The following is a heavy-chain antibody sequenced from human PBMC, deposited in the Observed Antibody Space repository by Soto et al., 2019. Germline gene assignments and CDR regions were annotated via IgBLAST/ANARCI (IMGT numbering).Heavy chain of an antibody. CDR1: GYTFTSYG. CDR3: ARLYDFWGGYTYYYYYYMDV. V-gene: IGHV1-18*01. J-gene: IGHJ6*03. CDR2: ISAYNGNT. D-gene: IGHD3-3*01. Sequence: ASVKVSCKASGYTFTSYGISWVRQAPGQGLEWMGWISAYNGNTNYAQKLQGRVTMTTDTSTSTAYMELRSLRSDDTAVYYCARLYDFWGGYTYYYYYYMDVWGKGTTVTVSS.